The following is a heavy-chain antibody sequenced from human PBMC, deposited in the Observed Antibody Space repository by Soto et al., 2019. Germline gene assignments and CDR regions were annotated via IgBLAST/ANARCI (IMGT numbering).Heavy chain of an antibody. CDR3: ARDRWFGENNWFDP. Sequence: QLQLQESGSGLVKPSQTLSLTCAVSGGSISSGGYSWSWIRQPPGKGLEWIGYIYHSGSTYYNPSLKSRVTISVDRSKNQFSLKLSSVTAADTAVYYCARDRWFGENNWFDPWGQGTLVTVSS. J-gene: IGHJ5*02. V-gene: IGHV4-30-2*01. D-gene: IGHD3-10*01. CDR2: IYHSGST. CDR1: GGSISSGGYS.